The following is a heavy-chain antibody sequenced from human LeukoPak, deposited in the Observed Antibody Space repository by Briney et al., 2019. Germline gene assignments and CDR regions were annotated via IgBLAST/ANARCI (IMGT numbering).Heavy chain of an antibody. CDR3: ARSKAAAMVDY. Sequence: ASVKVSCKASGYTFTGYYMHWVRQAPGQGLEWIGRINPNSGGTNYAQKFQGRVTMTRDTSISTAYMELSRLRSDDTAVYYCARSKAAAMVDYWGQGTLVTVSS. V-gene: IGHV1-2*06. CDR1: GYTFTGYY. CDR2: INPNSGGT. J-gene: IGHJ4*02. D-gene: IGHD2-2*01.